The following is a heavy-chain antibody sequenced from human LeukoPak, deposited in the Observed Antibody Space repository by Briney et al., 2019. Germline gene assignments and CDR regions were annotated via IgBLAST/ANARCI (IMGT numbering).Heavy chain of an antibody. CDR3: AREREGVYYCDSSGHYYLDY. Sequence: GGSLRLSCAASGFTYSIYSMHWVREAPGEGLEWVSSISNSSKYIYYADSVKGRFTISRHNPKNSLYLQMNSRRAEDTAVYYCAREREGVYYCDSSGHYYLDYWGKETLVTVSS. D-gene: IGHD3-22*01. J-gene: IGHJ4*02. CDR1: GFTYSIYS. V-gene: IGHV3-21*01. CDR2: ISNSSKYI.